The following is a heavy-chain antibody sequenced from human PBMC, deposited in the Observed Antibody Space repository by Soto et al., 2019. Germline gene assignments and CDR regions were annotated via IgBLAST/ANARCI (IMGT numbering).Heavy chain of an antibody. J-gene: IGHJ4*02. V-gene: IGHV1-18*01. CDR2: ISFYNGHT. CDR1: GDTVTKYG. CDR3: ASATSIAVAGKAT. Sequence: QVQLVQSGAEVKKPGASVKVSCKASGDTVTKYGISWVRQAPGQGLEWLGWISFYNGHTNYALKFQDRITFTTDTXTSTASMEMRSLTSDATAVYYCASATSIAVAGKATWGQGALVTV. D-gene: IGHD6-19*01.